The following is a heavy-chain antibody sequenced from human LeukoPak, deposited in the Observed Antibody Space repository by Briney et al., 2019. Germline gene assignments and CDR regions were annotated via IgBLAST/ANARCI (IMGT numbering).Heavy chain of an antibody. V-gene: IGHV1-46*01. CDR3: AGESSGWYEGLYYFDY. CDR2: IYPRDGST. J-gene: IGHJ4*02. D-gene: IGHD6-19*01. Sequence: ASVKVSCKASGYTFTSNYIHWVRQAPGQGLEWMGMIYPRDGSTSYAQKFQGRVTVTRDTSTSTVHMELSGLRSEDAAVYYCAGESSGWYEGLYYFDYWGQGTLVTVSS. CDR1: GYTFTSNY.